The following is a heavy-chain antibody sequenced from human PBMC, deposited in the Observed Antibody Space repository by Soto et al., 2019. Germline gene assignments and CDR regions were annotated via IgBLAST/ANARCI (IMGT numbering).Heavy chain of an antibody. Sequence: SETLSLTCSVSGTSVSNYYWSWIRQPAGKGLEHIGRIYTSGSTSYNPSLKSRVTMSMDTSQTQIYLNLTSVTAADTAVYYCARGGIQLSYAFDYWGQGILVTVS. V-gene: IGHV4-4*07. CDR1: GTSVSNYY. CDR3: ARGGIQLSYAFDY. CDR2: IYTSGST. D-gene: IGHD5-18*01. J-gene: IGHJ4*02.